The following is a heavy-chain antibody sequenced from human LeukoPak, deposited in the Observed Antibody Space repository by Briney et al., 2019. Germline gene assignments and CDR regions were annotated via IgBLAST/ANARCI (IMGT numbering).Heavy chain of an antibody. D-gene: IGHD3-10*01. V-gene: IGHV3-30-3*01. CDR2: ISYDGSNK. J-gene: IGHJ6*02. CDR3: AKDLWFGELYGMDV. Sequence: PGGSLRLSCAASGFTFSSYAMHWVRQAPGKGLEWVAVISYDGSNKYYADSVKGRFTISRDNSKNSLYLQMNSLRTEDTALYYCAKDLWFGELYGMDVWGQGTTVTVSS. CDR1: GFTFSSYA.